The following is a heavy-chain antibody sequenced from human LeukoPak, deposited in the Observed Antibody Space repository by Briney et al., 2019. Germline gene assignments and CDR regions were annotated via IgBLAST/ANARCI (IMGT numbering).Heavy chain of an antibody. Sequence: GGTHRLSHAPSLLSLHNYSMLWLGLAPPTGREGVAVISYDGSNKYYAASVKGRFTISRDNSKNPLYLQMNSLRAEDTAVYYCARDGGGSRWYAGGEHFYYWGQGTLVTVSS. CDR3: ARDGGGSRWYAGGEHFYY. V-gene: IGHV3-30-3*01. CDR1: LLSLHNYS. J-gene: IGHJ4*02. D-gene: IGHD6-13*01. CDR2: ISYDGSNK.